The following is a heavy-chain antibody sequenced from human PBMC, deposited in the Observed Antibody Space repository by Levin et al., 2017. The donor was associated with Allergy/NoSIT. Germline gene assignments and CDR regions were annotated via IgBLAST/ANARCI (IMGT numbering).Heavy chain of an antibody. Sequence: SVKVSCKASGGTFSSYAISWVRQAPGQGLEWMGGIIPIFGTANYAQKFQGRVTITADESTSTAYMELSSLRSEDTAVYYCARAGSSGWYLSNYFDYWGQGTLVTVSS. J-gene: IGHJ4*02. CDR2: IIPIFGTA. D-gene: IGHD6-19*01. CDR3: ARAGSSGWYLSNYFDY. CDR1: GGTFSSYA. V-gene: IGHV1-69*13.